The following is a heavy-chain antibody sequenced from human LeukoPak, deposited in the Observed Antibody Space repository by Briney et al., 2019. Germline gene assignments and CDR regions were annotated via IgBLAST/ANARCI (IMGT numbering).Heavy chain of an antibody. CDR3: ARVGAVTGAFDY. CDR1: RFTFSSYS. Sequence: GGSLRLSCAASRFTFSSYSMNWVRQAPGKGLEWVSSISSSSSYIYYADSVKGRFTISRDNAKNTLYLQMNSLRAEDTAVYYCARVGAVTGAFDYWGQGTLVTASS. V-gene: IGHV3-21*01. D-gene: IGHD2-8*02. CDR2: ISSSSSYI. J-gene: IGHJ4*02.